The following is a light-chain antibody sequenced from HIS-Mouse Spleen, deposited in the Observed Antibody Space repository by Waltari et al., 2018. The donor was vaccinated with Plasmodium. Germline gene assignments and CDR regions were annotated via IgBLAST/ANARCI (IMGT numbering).Light chain of an antibody. Sequence: DIQMTQSPSTLSASLGDRVTITCRSSQSISSWLAWYQLTPGRAPKLLIYKASSLESGVPSRFSGSGSGTEISLTISSQQPDDLATYFFQQYNSYSWTFGQGTKVEIK. CDR1: QSISSW. J-gene: IGKJ1*01. V-gene: IGKV1-5*03. CDR2: KAS. CDR3: QQYNSYSWT.